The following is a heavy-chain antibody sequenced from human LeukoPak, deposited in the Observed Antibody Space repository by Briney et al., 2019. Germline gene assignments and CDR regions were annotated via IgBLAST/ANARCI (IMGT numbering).Heavy chain of an antibody. Sequence: GGSLRLSCAASGFTFSSYAMSWVRQAPGKGLEWVSVISGSGGSTYYADSVKGRFTISRDNSKNTVYLQMNSLRVEDTALYYCAKDRNKISFDFWGQGTMVTVSS. D-gene: IGHD1/OR15-1a*01. CDR3: AKDRNKISFDF. CDR1: GFTFSSYA. J-gene: IGHJ3*01. CDR2: ISGSGGST. V-gene: IGHV3-23*01.